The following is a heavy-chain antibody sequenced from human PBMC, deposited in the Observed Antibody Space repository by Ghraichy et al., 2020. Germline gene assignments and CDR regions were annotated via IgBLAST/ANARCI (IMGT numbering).Heavy chain of an antibody. CDR1: GFTFSIYS. V-gene: IGHV3-7*03. CDR3: ARNRASLDV. J-gene: IGHJ6*04. Sequence: ETLSLTCAASGFTFSIYSMSWVRQAPGKGLEWVANINPDGSEKYYVDSVKGRFTMSRDNAKNSVSLQMNSLRAEDTAVYYCARNRASLDVWGKGTTVTVSS. D-gene: IGHD2/OR15-2a*01. CDR2: INPDGSEK.